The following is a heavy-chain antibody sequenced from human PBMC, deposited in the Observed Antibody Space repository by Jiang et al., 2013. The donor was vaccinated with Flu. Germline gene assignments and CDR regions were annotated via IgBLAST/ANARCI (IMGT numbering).Heavy chain of an antibody. CDR1: GFTFSSYA. CDR2: ISYDGSNK. V-gene: IGHV3-30*04. D-gene: IGHD3-3*01. Sequence: RSLRLSCAASGFTFSSYAMHWVRQAPGKGLEWVAVISYDGSNKYYADSVKGRFTISRDNSKNTLYLQMNSLRAEDTAVYYCAGNDFWSGYEDYWGQGTLVTVSS. J-gene: IGHJ4*02. CDR3: AGNDFWSGYEDY.